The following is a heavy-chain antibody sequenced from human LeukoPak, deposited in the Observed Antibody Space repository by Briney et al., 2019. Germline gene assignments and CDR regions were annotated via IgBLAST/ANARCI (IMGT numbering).Heavy chain of an antibody. D-gene: IGHD6-13*01. Sequence: GGSLRLSCAASGFTFSSYWMHWVRQAPGKGLVWVSRINSDGSSTSYADSVKGRFTISRDNAKNTLYLQMNSLRAEDTAVYYCVREGVGRQQLVDSYYGMDVWGQGTTVTVSS. J-gene: IGHJ6*02. CDR2: INSDGSST. CDR1: GFTFSSYW. V-gene: IGHV3-74*01. CDR3: VREGVGRQQLVDSYYGMDV.